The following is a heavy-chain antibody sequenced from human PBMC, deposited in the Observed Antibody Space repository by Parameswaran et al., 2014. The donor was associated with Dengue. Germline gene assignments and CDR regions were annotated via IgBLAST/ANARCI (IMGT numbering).Heavy chain of an antibody. CDR2: ISGGGST. J-gene: IGHJ6*02. Sequence: VRQAPGKGLEWVSAISGGGSTYYADSVEGRFTISRDNSKSTVYLQMNSLRAEDTAVYYCAKHLTLGSTTGRYMDVWGQGTTVTVSS. CDR3: AKHLTLGSTTGRYMDV. D-gene: IGHD1-26*01. V-gene: IGHV3-23*01.